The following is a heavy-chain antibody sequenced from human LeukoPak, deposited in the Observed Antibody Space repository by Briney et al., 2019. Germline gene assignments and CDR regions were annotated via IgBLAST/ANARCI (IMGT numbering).Heavy chain of an antibody. CDR3: ARDGMGDGYGY. CDR2: IKQDGSEK. Sequence: GGSLRLSCAASGFAFSSYWMSWVRQASGKGLEWVANIKQDGSEKYYVDSVKGRFTISRDNAKNSLYLQMNSLRAEDTAVYYCARDGMGDGYGYWGQGTLVTVSS. D-gene: IGHD5-24*01. CDR1: GFAFSSYW. V-gene: IGHV3-7*01. J-gene: IGHJ4*02.